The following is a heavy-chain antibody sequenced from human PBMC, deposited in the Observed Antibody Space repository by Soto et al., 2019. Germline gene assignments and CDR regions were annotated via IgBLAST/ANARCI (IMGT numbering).Heavy chain of an antibody. CDR2: ISAYNGNT. D-gene: IGHD6-19*01. Sequence: GASVKVSCKASGYTFTSYGIRWVRQAPGQGLEWMGWISAYNGNTNYAQKLQGRVTMTTDTSTSTAYMELRSLRSDDTAVYYCASGYSSGWYSRAFDIRGQGTMVPVSS. CDR1: GYTFTSYG. J-gene: IGHJ3*02. CDR3: ASGYSSGWYSRAFDI. V-gene: IGHV1-18*01.